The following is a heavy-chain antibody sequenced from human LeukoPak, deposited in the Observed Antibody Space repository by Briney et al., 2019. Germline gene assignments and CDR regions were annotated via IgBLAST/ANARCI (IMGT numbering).Heavy chain of an antibody. V-gene: IGHV1-18*01. CDR3: GRIQNDYYYYYMDV. J-gene: IGHJ6*03. D-gene: IGHD2-15*01. Sequence: ASVKVSCKASGYTFTSYGISWVRQAPGQGLEWMGWIGAYNANTNYAQKLQGRVTMTTDTSKSTAYMELRTLRSDDTAVYYCGRIQNDYYYYYMDVWGKGTTVTVSS. CDR2: IGAYNANT. CDR1: GYTFTSYG.